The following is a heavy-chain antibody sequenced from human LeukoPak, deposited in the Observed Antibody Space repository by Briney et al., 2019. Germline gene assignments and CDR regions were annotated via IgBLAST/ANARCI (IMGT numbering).Heavy chain of an antibody. CDR3: AAGWYFDY. CDR1: GFTFSSYA. D-gene: IGHD2-15*01. Sequence: GGSLRLSCAASGFTFSSYAMSWVRQTPGRGLEWVSAISDSGRNTYYADFVKGRFTISRDDSKNTLYLQMNSLRAEDTAVYYCAAGWYFDYWGQGTLVTVSS. V-gene: IGHV3-23*01. J-gene: IGHJ4*02. CDR2: ISDSGRNT.